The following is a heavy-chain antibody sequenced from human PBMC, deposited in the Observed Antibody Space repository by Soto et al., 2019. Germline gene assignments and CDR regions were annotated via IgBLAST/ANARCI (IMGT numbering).Heavy chain of an antibody. D-gene: IGHD2-21*01. CDR1: GFTFSSYA. J-gene: IGHJ4*02. V-gene: IGHV3-23*01. Sequence: PGGSLRLSCAASGFTFSSYAMNWVRQAPGKGLEWVSTITGSGSGTYYTDSVQGRFTISRDNSKNTLYLQMNSLRADDTAVYYCAKDIQVGTWYFDYWGQGTLVTVSS. CDR2: ITGSGSGT. CDR3: AKDIQVGTWYFDY.